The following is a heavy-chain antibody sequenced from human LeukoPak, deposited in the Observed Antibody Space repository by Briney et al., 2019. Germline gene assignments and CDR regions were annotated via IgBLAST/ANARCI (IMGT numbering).Heavy chain of an antibody. Sequence: ASVKVSCKVSGYTLTELSMHWVRQAPGKGLEWMGGFDPEDGETIYAQKFQGRVTMTEDTSTDTAYMELSSLRSEDTAVYYCATDVVVPAALDAFDIWGQGTMVTVSS. D-gene: IGHD2-2*01. V-gene: IGHV1-24*01. CDR3: ATDVVVPAALDAFDI. J-gene: IGHJ3*02. CDR1: GYTLTELS. CDR2: FDPEDGET.